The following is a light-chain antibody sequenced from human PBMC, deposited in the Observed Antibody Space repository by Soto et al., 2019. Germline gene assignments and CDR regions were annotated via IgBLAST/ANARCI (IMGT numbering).Light chain of an antibody. CDR1: QSVNSY. J-gene: IGKJ5*01. CDR3: QQGGT. V-gene: IGKV3-11*01. Sequence: EIVLTQSPATLSLSPGERATLSCRASQSVNSYLAWYQQKPGQAPGLLIYDASNRATGIPARFSGSGSGTDFTLTISSLEPKDFAVYYCQQGGTFGQGTRLEIK. CDR2: DAS.